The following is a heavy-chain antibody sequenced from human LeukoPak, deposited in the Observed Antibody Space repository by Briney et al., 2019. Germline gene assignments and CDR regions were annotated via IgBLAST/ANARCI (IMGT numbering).Heavy chain of an antibody. D-gene: IGHD5-18*01. V-gene: IGHV3-33*08. J-gene: IGHJ4*02. CDR3: ARAKGYSYGYFDY. CDR2: IWYDGSNK. Sequence: GGSLRLSCAASGFTVSSYGMHWVRQAPGKGLEWVAVIWYDGSNKYYADSVKGRFTISRDNSKNTLYLQMNSLRAEDTAVYYCARAKGYSYGYFDYWGQGTLVAVSS. CDR1: GFTVSSYG.